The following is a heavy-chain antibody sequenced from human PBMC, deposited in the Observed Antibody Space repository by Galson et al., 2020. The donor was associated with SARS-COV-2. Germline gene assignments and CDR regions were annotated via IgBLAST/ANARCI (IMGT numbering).Heavy chain of an antibody. CDR1: GFTVSSNY. CDR3: ASSYSSGWVDAFDI. CDR2: IYSGGST. Sequence: GGSLRLSCAASGFTVSSNYMSWVRQAPGKGLEWVSVIYSGGSTYYADSVKGRFTISRHNSKNTLYLQMNSLRAEDTAVYYCASSYSSGWVDAFDIWGQGTMVTVSS. V-gene: IGHV3-53*04. D-gene: IGHD6-19*01. J-gene: IGHJ3*02.